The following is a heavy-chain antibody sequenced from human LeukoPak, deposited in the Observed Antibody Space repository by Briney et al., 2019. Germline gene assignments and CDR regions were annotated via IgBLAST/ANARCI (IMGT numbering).Heavy chain of an antibody. J-gene: IGHJ5*02. D-gene: IGHD2-2*01. V-gene: IGHV1-69*05. Sequence: RASVKVSCKASGGTFSSYAISWVRLAPGQGLEWMGGIIPIFGTANYAQKFQGRVTITTDESTSTAYMELSSLRSEDTAVYYCARASILLGYCSSTSCKKNWFDPWGQGTLVTVSS. CDR3: ARASILLGYCSSTSCKKNWFDP. CDR1: GGTFSSYA. CDR2: IIPIFGTA.